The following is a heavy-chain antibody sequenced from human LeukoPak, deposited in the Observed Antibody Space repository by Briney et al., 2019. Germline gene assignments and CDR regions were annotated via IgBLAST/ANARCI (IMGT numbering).Heavy chain of an antibody. V-gene: IGHV1-18*01. CDR3: ARDPGQNYGAFDI. J-gene: IGHJ3*02. Sequence: ASVKVSCKASGYTFTSYGINWVRQAPGQGLEWMGWISGYKGKTNYAQKLQGRVTMTTDTSTSTAYMELRSLRSDDTAVYYCARDPGQNYGAFDIWGQGTMVTVSS. CDR1: GYTFTSYG. D-gene: IGHD1-7*01. CDR2: ISGYKGKT.